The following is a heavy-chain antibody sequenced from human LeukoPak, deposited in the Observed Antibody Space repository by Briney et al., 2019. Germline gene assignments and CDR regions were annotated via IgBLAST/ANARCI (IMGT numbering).Heavy chain of an antibody. J-gene: IGHJ4*02. CDR3: AGSSWIQLWLLEN. CDR1: GASISSSY. Sequence: SETLSLTCTVSGASISSSYWSWIRQPAGKGLEWIGRIYPSGSTNYNPSLKSRITMSLDTSNNQFSLKLASVTAADTAVYYCAGSSWIQLWLLENWGQGTLVTVSS. V-gene: IGHV4-4*07. CDR2: IYPSGST. D-gene: IGHD5-18*01.